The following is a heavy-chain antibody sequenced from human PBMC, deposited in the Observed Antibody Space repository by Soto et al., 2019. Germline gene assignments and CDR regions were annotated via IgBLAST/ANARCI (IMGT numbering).Heavy chain of an antibody. CDR1: GFTFSGFA. CDR2: ISDSGRST. J-gene: IGHJ3*02. CDR3: AKARPSGGYYYVEALDI. V-gene: IGHV3-23*01. Sequence: GGSLRLSCAASGFTFSGFAMTWVRQAPGKGLEWVSVISDSGRSTYYADSVKGRFTISRDNSKNTLSVEMNSLRAEDTAVYYCAKARPSGGYYYVEALDIWGQGTMVTVSS. D-gene: IGHD3-10*02.